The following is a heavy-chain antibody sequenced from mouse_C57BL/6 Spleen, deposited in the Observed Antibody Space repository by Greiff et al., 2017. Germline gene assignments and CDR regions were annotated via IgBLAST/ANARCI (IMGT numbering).Heavy chain of an antibody. V-gene: IGHV1-80*01. J-gene: IGHJ3*01. CDR3: AREGKGAWFAY. CDR2: IYPGDGDT. Sequence: VQLQQSGAELVKPGASVKISCKASGYAFSSYWMNWVKQRPGKGLEWIGQIYPGDGDTNYNGKFKGKATLTADKSSSTAYMQLSSLNSEDSAVYFCAREGKGAWFAYWGQGTLVTVSA. CDR1: GYAFSSYW.